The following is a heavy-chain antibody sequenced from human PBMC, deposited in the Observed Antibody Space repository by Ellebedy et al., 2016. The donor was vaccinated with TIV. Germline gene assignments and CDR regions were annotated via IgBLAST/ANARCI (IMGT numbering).Heavy chain of an antibody. CDR1: GYTFTAYH. Sequence: ASVKVSCKASGYTFTAYHIHWVRQAPGQGLEWMGIINPSGGSTSSAQKFQGRVTMTSDTSTNTVYLELSSLRSDDTAVYYCARRGGLVGPTTAFDIWGQGTMVTVSS. D-gene: IGHD1-26*01. J-gene: IGHJ3*02. CDR2: INPSGGST. CDR3: ARRGGLVGPTTAFDI. V-gene: IGHV1-46*01.